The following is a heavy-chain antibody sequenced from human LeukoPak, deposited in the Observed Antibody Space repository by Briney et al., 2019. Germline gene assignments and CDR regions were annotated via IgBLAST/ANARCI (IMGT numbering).Heavy chain of an antibody. CDR3: ARVRGYCSSTSCYGQFDP. V-gene: IGHV4-59*01. CDR2: IYYSGST. J-gene: IGHJ5*02. Sequence: PSETLSLTCSVSGDSMSSYYWSWIRQPPGKGLEWIGYIYYSGSTNYNPSLKSRVTISVDTSKNQFSLKLSSVTAADTAVYYCARVRGYCSSTSCYGQFDPWGQGTLVTVSS. CDR1: GDSMSSYY. D-gene: IGHD2-2*01.